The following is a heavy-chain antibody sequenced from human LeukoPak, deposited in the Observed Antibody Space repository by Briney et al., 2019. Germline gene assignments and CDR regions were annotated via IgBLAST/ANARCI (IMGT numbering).Heavy chain of an antibody. CDR3: ARDLGHRIAAAGVH. V-gene: IGHV7-4-1*02. D-gene: IGHD6-13*01. J-gene: IGHJ4*02. CDR2: INTNTGNP. Sequence: ASVKVSCKASGYTSTSYAMNWVRQAPGQGLEWMGWINTNTGNPTYAQGFTGRFVFSLDTSVSTAYLQISSLKAEDTAVYYCARDLGHRIAAAGVHWGQGTLVTVSS. CDR1: GYTSTSYA.